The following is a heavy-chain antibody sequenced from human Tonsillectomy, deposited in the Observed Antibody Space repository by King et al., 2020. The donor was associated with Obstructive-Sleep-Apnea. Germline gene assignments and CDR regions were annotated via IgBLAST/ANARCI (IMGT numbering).Heavy chain of an antibody. Sequence: VQLVESGGGLVQPGRSLRLSCAPSGFTFDDYAMHWVRQAPGKGLEWVSGISWNSGAICYADSVKGRFTISRDNAKNFLYLQMNSLRAEDTALYYCARDPSSSWYSTYYYGMDVWGQGTTVTVSS. CDR2: ISWNSGAI. CDR3: ARDPSSSWYSTYYYGMDV. CDR1: GFTFDDYA. D-gene: IGHD6-13*01. J-gene: IGHJ6*02. V-gene: IGHV3-9*01.